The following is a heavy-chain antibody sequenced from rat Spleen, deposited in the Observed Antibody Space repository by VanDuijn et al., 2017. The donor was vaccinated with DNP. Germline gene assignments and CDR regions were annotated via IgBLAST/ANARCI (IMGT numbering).Heavy chain of an antibody. J-gene: IGHJ3*01. CDR3: ARQGGSPNWFAY. V-gene: IGHV5-19*01. Sequence: EVQLVESGGGLVQPGRSLKLSCAASGFTFSNYGMHWIRQAPTKGLEWVASISPSGGSTYYRDSVKGRFTISRENAKSTLYLQMDSLRSEDTATYYCARQGGSPNWFAYWGQGTLVTVSS. D-gene: IGHD1-11*01. CDR2: ISPSGGST. CDR1: GFTFSNYG.